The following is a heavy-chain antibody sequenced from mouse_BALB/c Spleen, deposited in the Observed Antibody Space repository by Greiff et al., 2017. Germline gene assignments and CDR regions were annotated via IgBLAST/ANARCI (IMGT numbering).Heavy chain of an antibody. CDR2: IYPGSGST. CDR1: GYTFTSYW. V-gene: IGHV1S22*01. Sequence: LQQPGSELVRPGASVKLSCKASGYTFTSYWMHWVKQRPGQGLEWIGNIYPGSGSTNYDEKFKSKATLTVDTSSSTAYMQLSSLTSEDSAVYYCTRGNYYGTMDYWGQGTSVTVSS. CDR3: TRGNYYGTMDY. J-gene: IGHJ4*01. D-gene: IGHD1-2*01.